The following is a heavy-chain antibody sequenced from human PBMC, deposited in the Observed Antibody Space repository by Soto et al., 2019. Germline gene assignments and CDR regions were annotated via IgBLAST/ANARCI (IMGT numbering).Heavy chain of an antibody. CDR2: ISHSGRT. J-gene: IGHJ4*02. D-gene: IGHD3-10*01. V-gene: IGHV4-61*01. Sequence: QVQLQESGPGLVKPSETLSLICTASGASLRSGSYYWSWIRQPPGKGLEWIAHISHSGRTNYDPTLKSRLTMSVDTSQNQFSLQLHSVTAADTAVYYCSYGSSFDYWGQGTLVTVSS. CDR1: GASLRSGSYY. CDR3: SYGSSFDY.